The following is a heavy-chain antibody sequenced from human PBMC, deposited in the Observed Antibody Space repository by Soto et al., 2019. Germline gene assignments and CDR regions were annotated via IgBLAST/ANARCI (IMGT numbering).Heavy chain of an antibody. CDR3: ARDTIVVVPAAKNGLRYFDY. V-gene: IGHV1-46*01. CDR2: INPSGGST. Sequence: ASVKVSCKASGYTFTSYYMHWVRQAPGQGLEWMGIINPSGGSTSYAQKFQGRVTMTRDTSTSTVYMELSSLRSEDTAVYYCARDTIVVVPAAKNGLRYFDYWGQGTLVTVSS. D-gene: IGHD2-2*01. CDR1: GYTFTSYY. J-gene: IGHJ4*02.